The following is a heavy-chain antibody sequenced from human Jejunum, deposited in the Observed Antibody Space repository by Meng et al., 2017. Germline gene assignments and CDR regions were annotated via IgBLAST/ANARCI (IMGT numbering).Heavy chain of an antibody. D-gene: IGHD3-22*01. V-gene: IGHV3-13*01. CDR1: GFTFSGYD. CDR2: IGTIGDT. Sequence: GESLKISCAASGFTFSGYDMHWVRQVTGKGLEWVSAIGTIGDTYYSGSVKGRFTISRDDSKNSVSLLMSSLRAEDTAVYYCAKYLSRDSGTYFYALEYWGQGTLVTVSS. CDR3: AKYLSRDSGTYFYALEY. J-gene: IGHJ4*02.